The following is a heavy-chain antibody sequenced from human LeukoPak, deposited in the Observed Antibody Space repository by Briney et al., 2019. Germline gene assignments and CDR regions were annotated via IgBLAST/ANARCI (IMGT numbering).Heavy chain of an antibody. D-gene: IGHD3-10*01. J-gene: IGHJ4*02. CDR2: IYYSGST. CDR3: ARGVRPYYYGSGSPHLDY. CDR1: Y. V-gene: IGHV4-31*02. Sequence: YWIGWIRQHPGKGLEWIGYIYYSGSTYYNPSLKSRVTISVDTSKNQFSLKLSSVTAADTAVYYCARGVRPYYYGSGSPHLDYWGQGTLVTVSS.